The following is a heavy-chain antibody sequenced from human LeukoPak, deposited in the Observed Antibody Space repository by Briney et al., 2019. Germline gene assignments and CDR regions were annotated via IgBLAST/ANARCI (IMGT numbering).Heavy chain of an antibody. J-gene: IGHJ4*02. Sequence: ASVKVSCKASGYTFTNSYLHWVRQAPGQGLEWMGMIYPRDGSTSYAQNFQGRVTVTRDTSTTTVHMELRGLRSEDTAVYYCARGQEGFDYWGQGTVVTVSS. CDR2: IYPRDGST. CDR1: GYTFTNSY. V-gene: IGHV1-46*01. CDR3: ARGQEGFDY.